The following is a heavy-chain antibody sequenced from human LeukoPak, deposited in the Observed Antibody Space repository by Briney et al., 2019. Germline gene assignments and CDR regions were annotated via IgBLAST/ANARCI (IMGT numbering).Heavy chain of an antibody. J-gene: IGHJ4*02. CDR1: GGSISSSSYY. V-gene: IGHV4-39*07. D-gene: IGHD3-10*01. CDR3: ARDRRVRGVIDY. Sequence: PSETLSLTCTVSGGSISSSSYYWGWIRQPPGKGLEWIGSIYYSGSTYYNPSLKSRVTISVDTSKNQFSLKLSSVTAADTAVYYCARDRRVRGVIDYWGQGTLVTVSS. CDR2: IYYSGST.